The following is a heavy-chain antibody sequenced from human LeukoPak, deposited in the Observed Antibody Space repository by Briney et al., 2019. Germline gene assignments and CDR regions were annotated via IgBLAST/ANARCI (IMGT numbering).Heavy chain of an antibody. CDR3: ARTRGVTMIALDY. D-gene: IGHD3-22*01. CDR2: IYYSGST. J-gene: IGHJ4*02. Sequence: PSETLSLTCTVSGGSISSYYWSWIRQPPGKGLEWIGYIYYSGSTNYNPSLKSRVTISVDTSKNQFSLKLSSVTAADTAVYYCARTRGVTMIALDYWGQGTLVTVSS. CDR1: GGSISSYY. V-gene: IGHV4-59*12.